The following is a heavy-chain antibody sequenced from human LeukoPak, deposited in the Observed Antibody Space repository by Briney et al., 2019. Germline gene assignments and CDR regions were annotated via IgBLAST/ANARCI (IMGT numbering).Heavy chain of an antibody. CDR2: ISYDGSSK. D-gene: IGHD6-19*01. Sequence: GRSLRLSCAASGFTFSSYAMHWVRQAPGKGLEWVAVISYDGSSKYYADSVKGRFTISRDNSKNTLYLQMNSLRAEDTAVYYCARDRGQWLVQGIDYWGQGTLVTVSS. CDR3: ARDRGQWLVQGIDY. J-gene: IGHJ4*02. CDR1: GFTFSSYA. V-gene: IGHV3-30*04.